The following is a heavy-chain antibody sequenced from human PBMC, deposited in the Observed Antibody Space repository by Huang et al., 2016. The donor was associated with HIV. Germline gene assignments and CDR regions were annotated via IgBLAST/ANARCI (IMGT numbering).Heavy chain of an antibody. J-gene: IGHJ3*02. D-gene: IGHD2-2*01. Sequence: DEHLVESGGGLVQPGGSVTITCEVSGFNFKNYWLNWVRQAAWEGLEWVANIRGDGSEKNDVDSVKGRFTIFRDNAKNLLYLQMKSLRAEDTSVYYCATNLQIVVVPPDMGYDAFDMWGQGTMVTVSS. CDR3: ATNLQIVVVPPDMGYDAFDM. V-gene: IGHV3-7*02. CDR2: IRGDGSEK. CDR1: GFNFKNYW.